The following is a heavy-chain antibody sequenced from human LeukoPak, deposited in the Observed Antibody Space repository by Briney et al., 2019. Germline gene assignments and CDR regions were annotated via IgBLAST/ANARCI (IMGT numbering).Heavy chain of an antibody. D-gene: IGHD3-22*01. CDR2: INTDGSST. CDR1: GFTFSSYW. Sequence: GGSLRLSCGASGFTFSSYWMFWVRQAPGKGLVWVSRINTDGSSTTHADSVKGRFTISRDNAKNTLYLQMNSLRAEDTAVYYCVRAGYDSSGSYIATFDYWGQGTLVTVSS. J-gene: IGHJ4*02. V-gene: IGHV3-74*01. CDR3: VRAGYDSSGSYIATFDY.